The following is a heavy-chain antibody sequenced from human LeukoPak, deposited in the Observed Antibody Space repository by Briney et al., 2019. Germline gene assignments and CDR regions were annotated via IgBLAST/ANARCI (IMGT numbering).Heavy chain of an antibody. CDR2: ISYDGSNK. Sequence: GGSLRLSCAASGFTFSSYGMPWVRQAPGKGLEWVAVISYDGSNKYYADSVKGRFTISRDNSKNTLYLQMNSLGAEDTAVYYCARVGDYGDYDYWGQGTLVTVSS. J-gene: IGHJ4*02. CDR1: GFTFSSYG. V-gene: IGHV3-30*03. CDR3: ARVGDYGDYDY. D-gene: IGHD4-17*01.